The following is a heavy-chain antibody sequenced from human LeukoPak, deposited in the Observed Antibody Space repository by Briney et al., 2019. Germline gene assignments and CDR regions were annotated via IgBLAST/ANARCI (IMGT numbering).Heavy chain of an antibody. D-gene: IGHD3-10*01. J-gene: IGHJ5*02. CDR2: INDSGST. CDR3: ARGRRRGYYSSGSYFGFDP. V-gene: IGHV4-34*01. CDR1: GGSFSGY. Sequence: PETLSLTCGVYGGSFSGYWSCISQTPGKGLEWIGEINDSGSTTYSPSLKSRVTMSVDTSKNQFSLNLSSVTAADTAVYYCARGRRRGYYSSGSYFGFDPWGQGTLVTVSS.